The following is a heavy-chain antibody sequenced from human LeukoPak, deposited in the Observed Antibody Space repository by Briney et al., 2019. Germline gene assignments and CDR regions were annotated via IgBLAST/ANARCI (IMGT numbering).Heavy chain of an antibody. CDR2: IIWIRVNI. Sequence: SLRHSCVPPGYTLDEYVVRWVRHAPRKSLEWVSGIIWIRVNIDYADSVKGRFSISRDTAKNSLYLQMNTLRAEDTPLDYSPDSNHAFDIWGQGTMVTVSS. CDR3: PDSNHAFDI. CDR1: GYTLDEYV. J-gene: IGHJ3*02. V-gene: IGHV3-9*01.